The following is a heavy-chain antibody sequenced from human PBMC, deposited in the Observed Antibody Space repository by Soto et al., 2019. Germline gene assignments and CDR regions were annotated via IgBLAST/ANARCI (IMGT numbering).Heavy chain of an antibody. Sequence: TGVSRRLSWAASGITLRSYGLHRVRQAPGKGLEWVAFISYDGSNKYYADSVKGRFTISRDNSKTTLSLPMTSLSAEATAVAYCAMKVFLRLAWGQGTLVTSSS. CDR3: AMKVFLRLA. CDR2: ISYDGSNK. V-gene: IGHV3-30*03. CDR1: GITLRSYG. D-gene: IGHD3-10*01. J-gene: IGHJ4*02.